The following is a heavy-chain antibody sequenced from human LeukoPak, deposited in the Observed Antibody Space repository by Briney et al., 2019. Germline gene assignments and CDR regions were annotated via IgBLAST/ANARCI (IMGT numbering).Heavy chain of an antibody. J-gene: IGHJ4*02. CDR2: IKQDGSEK. CDR3: ARTTRIVGAPKGFDY. CDR1: GFTFSSYW. D-gene: IGHD1-26*01. V-gene: IGHV3-7*01. Sequence: GGCLRLSCAASGFTFSSYWMSWVRQAPGKGLEWVANIKQDGSEKYYVDSVKGRFTISRDNAKNSLYLQMNSLRAEDTAVYYCARTTRIVGAPKGFDYWGQGTLVTVSS.